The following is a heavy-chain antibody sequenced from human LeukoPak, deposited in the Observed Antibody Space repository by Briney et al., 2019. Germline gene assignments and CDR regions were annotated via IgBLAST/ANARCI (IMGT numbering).Heavy chain of an antibody. Sequence: GGSLRLYCAASGFTVSSNYMSWVRQAPGKGLEWVSVIYSGGSTYYADSVKGRFTISRDNSKNTLYRQMNSLRAEDTAVYYCARDLWWELPQLGGNYWGQGTLVTVSS. CDR2: IYSGGST. CDR1: GFTVSSNY. CDR3: ARDLWWELPQLGGNY. D-gene: IGHD1-26*01. V-gene: IGHV3-53*01. J-gene: IGHJ4*02.